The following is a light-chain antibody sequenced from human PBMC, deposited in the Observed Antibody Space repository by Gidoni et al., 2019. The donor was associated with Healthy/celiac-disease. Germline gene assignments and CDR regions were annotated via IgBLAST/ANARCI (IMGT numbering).Light chain of an antibody. CDR2: DAS. V-gene: IGKV3-11*01. CDR3: QQRSNWPPLFT. CDR1: QSVSSY. Sequence: EIVLTQSPATLSLSPGERATLSCRASQSVSSYLAWYQQKPGQAPRLLIYDASNRATGIPARFSGSGSGTDFTLTISSLEPEDVAVYYCQQRSNWPPLFTFXPXTKVDIK. J-gene: IGKJ3*01.